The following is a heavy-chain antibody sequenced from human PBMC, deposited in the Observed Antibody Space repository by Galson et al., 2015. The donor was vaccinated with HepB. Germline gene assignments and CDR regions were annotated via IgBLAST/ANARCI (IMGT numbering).Heavy chain of an antibody. V-gene: IGHV1-69*01. CDR3: ARGPGSVGAYYFYYYMDV. J-gene: IGHJ6*03. Sequence: SCKASGGTFSTYPVSWVRQAPGQGLEWMGGITPISGAANYAQNFQGRITISADELRTTVYMEVSSLRSEDTAVCYCARGPGSVGAYYFYYYMDVWGEGTTVTVSS. CDR1: GGTFSTYP. D-gene: IGHD2-15*01. CDR2: ITPISGAA.